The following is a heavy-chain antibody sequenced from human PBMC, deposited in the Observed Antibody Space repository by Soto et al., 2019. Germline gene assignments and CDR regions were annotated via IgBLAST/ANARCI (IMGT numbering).Heavy chain of an antibody. CDR3: ARVNFWSGYYYYYYYYGMDV. Sequence: QVQLVQSGAEVKKPGSSVKVSCKASGGTFSSYAISWVRQAPGQGLEWMGGIIPIFGTANYAQKFQGRVTNTADESTSTAYMELSSLRSEDTAVYYCARVNFWSGYYYYYYYYGMDVWGQGTTVTVSS. J-gene: IGHJ6*02. D-gene: IGHD3-3*01. CDR1: GGTFSSYA. V-gene: IGHV1-69*01. CDR2: IIPIFGTA.